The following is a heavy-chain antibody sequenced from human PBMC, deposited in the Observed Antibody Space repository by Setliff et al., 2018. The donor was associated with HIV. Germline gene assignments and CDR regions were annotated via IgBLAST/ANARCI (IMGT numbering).Heavy chain of an antibody. CDR1: GGSISSYY. CDR3: ARASGPGTYWYFDL. V-gene: IGHV4-59*01. D-gene: IGHD1-26*01. J-gene: IGHJ2*01. Sequence: TLSLTCTVSGGSISSYYWSWIRQPPGKGLEWIGYIYYSGSTNYNPSLKSRVTISVDTSKNQFSLKLSSVTAADTAVYYCARASGPGTYWYFDLWGRGTLVTVSS. CDR2: IYYSGST.